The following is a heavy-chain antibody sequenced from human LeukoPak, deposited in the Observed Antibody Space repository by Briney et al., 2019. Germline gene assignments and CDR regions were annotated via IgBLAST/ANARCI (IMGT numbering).Heavy chain of an antibody. CDR2: IHKNVGT. J-gene: IGHJ4*02. D-gene: IGHD3-22*01. V-gene: IGHV4-59*02. Sequence: GSLRLSCAASGFTVSNYYMNWVRQAPGKGLEWIGYIHKNVGTNYNPSLRSRVTISLDTSKNQFSLKLSSVTAADTAVYYCARTFDTSGYFYYYDNWGQGTLVTVSS. CDR3: ARTFDTSGYFYYYDN. CDR1: GFTVSNYY.